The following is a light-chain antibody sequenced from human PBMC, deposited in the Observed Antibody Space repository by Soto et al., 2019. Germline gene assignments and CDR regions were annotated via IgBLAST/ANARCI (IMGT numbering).Light chain of an antibody. CDR1: QSVSNNY. CDR2: GAS. Sequence: EIVLTQSPGTVSLSPGERATLSCRASQSVSNNYLAWYQQKPRQSPRLLIYGASSRATGLPDTFSGSGSETHLTLTISSLEPEDFPLYYCQQYSRSPQTFGQPTQVHIK. J-gene: IGKJ1*01. V-gene: IGKV3-20*01. CDR3: QQYSRSPQT.